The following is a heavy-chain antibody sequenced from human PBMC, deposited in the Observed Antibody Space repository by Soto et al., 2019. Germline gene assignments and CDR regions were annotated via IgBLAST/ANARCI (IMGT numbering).Heavy chain of an antibody. D-gene: IGHD6-19*01. V-gene: IGHV4-59*01. J-gene: IGHJ4*02. CDR1: GGSISSYY. CDR2: IYYSGST. Sequence: SETLSLTCTVSGGSISSYYWSWIRQPPGKGLEWIGYIYYSGSTNYNPSLKSRVTISVDTSKNQFSLKLSSVTAADTAVYYCARGSPYSSGWYAIDYWGQGTLVTVSS. CDR3: ARGSPYSSGWYAIDY.